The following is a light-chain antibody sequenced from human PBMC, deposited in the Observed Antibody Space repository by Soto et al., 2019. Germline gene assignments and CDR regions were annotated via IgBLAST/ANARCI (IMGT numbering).Light chain of an antibody. V-gene: IGLV2-11*01. CDR3: CSYAGSNTLV. J-gene: IGLJ2*01. CDR2: DVS. Sequence: QPVLTQPRSVSGSPGQSVAISCTGTTSDVGDYNYVSWYQQHPGKAPKLMIYDVSERPSGVPDRFSGSKSGNTASLTISGLQAEDEADYHCCSYAGSNTLVFGGGTKLTVL. CDR1: TSDVGDYNY.